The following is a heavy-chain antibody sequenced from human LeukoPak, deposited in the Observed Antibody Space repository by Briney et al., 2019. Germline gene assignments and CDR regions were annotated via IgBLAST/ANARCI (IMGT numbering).Heavy chain of an antibody. CDR3: ARDRVYYMDV. J-gene: IGHJ6*03. V-gene: IGHV4-39*07. CDR1: GGSISSSSSY. CDR2: LSHSGST. Sequence: SETLSLTCSVSGGSISSSSSYWGWIRQPPGKGLEWIGSLSHSGSTYYNPSLKSRVTISVDTSKNQFSLKLSSVTAADTAVYYCARDRVYYMDVWGKGTTVTVSS.